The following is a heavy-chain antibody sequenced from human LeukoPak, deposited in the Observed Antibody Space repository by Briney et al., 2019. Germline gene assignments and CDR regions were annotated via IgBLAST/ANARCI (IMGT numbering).Heavy chain of an antibody. V-gene: IGHV3-23*01. J-gene: IGHJ4*02. CDR1: GITFSNYA. Sequence: GGSLRLSCVASGITFSNYAMSWVRQAPGKGLEWVSGISGSGGLTYYADSVKGRFTISRDNFKNTLYVHMNSLRAEDTAVYYCARGQLYYDSSGFDYWGQGTLVTVSS. CDR2: ISGSGGLT. D-gene: IGHD3-22*01. CDR3: ARGQLYYDSSGFDY.